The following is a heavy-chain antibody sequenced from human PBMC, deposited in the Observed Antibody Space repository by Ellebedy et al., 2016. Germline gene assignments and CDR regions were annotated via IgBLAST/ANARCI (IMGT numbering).Heavy chain of an antibody. CDR1: GGSISSYY. Sequence: GSLRLSCTVSGGSISSYYWSWIRQPPGKGLEWIGYIYYSGSTNYNPSLKSRVTISVDTSKNQFSLKLSSVTAADTAVYYCARHDYGPWGQGTLVTVSS. CDR3: ARHDYGP. J-gene: IGHJ4*02. V-gene: IGHV4-59*08. CDR2: IYYSGST. D-gene: IGHD4-17*01.